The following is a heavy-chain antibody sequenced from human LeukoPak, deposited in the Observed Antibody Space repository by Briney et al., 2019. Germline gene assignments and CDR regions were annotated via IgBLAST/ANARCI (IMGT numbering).Heavy chain of an antibody. J-gene: IGHJ4*02. Sequence: GGSLRLSCAASGFTFSSYSMNWVRQAPGKGLEWVSYISSSSSTIYYADSVKGRFTISRDNAKNSLYLQMNSLRAEDTAVYYCARDRLLVGATLGLQGPFDYWGQGTLVTVSS. V-gene: IGHV3-48*01. CDR2: ISSSSSTI. CDR3: ARDRLLVGATLGLQGPFDY. CDR1: GFTFSSYS. D-gene: IGHD1-26*01.